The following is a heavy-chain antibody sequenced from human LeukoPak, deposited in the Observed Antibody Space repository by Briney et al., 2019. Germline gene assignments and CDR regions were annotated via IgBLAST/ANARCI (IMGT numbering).Heavy chain of an antibody. D-gene: IGHD6-19*01. J-gene: IGHJ4*02. Sequence: GRSLRLSCAASGFTFSSYGMHWVRQAPGKGLEWVAVISYDGSNKYYANSVKGRFTISRDNSKNTLYLQMGSLRAEDMAVYYCARELPGIAVAGKGGYFDYWGQGTLVTVSS. CDR3: ARELPGIAVAGKGGYFDY. V-gene: IGHV3-30*03. CDR1: GFTFSSYG. CDR2: ISYDGSNK.